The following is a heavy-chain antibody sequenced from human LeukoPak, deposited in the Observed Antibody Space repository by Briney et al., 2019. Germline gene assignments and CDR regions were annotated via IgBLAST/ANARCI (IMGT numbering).Heavy chain of an antibody. CDR2: INHSGST. V-gene: IGHV4-34*01. CDR1: GGSFSNYY. Sequence: SETLSLTCAVYGGSFSNYYWSWIRQPPGKGLEWIGEINHSGSTNYNPSLKSRVTISVDTSKNQFSLKLSSVTAVDTAVYYCAREVRYCSSTSCSNWFDPWGQGTLVTVSS. J-gene: IGHJ5*02. CDR3: AREVRYCSSTSCSNWFDP. D-gene: IGHD2-2*01.